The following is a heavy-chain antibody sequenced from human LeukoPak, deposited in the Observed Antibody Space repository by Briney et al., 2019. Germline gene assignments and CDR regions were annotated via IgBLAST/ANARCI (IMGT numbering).Heavy chain of an antibody. CDR1: GYSFPNYW. CDR2: IYPGDSHT. J-gene: IGHJ5*02. Sequence: GESLKISCKGCGYSFPNYWIGWVRQMPGKGLEWMGIIYPGDSHTRYSPSFQDQVTISVDKSISTAYLQWSSLKASDTAMYYCARGPYAYTSSATLGSHNWFAPWGQGSLVTVSS. CDR3: ARGPYAYTSSATLGSHNWFAP. V-gene: IGHV5-51*01. D-gene: IGHD2-2*02.